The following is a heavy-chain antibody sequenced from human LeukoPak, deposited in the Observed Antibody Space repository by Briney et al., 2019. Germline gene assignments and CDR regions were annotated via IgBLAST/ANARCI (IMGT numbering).Heavy chain of an antibody. CDR2: MNPNSGNT. Sequence: ASVKVSCKASGYTFSSYDINWVRQATGQGPEWLGWMNPNSGNTGYAQKLQGRVTMTADTSTSTAYMELRSLRSDDTAVYYCARLVDPNWNYEPTDYWGQGTLVTVSS. CDR3: ARLVDPNWNYEPTDY. V-gene: IGHV1-8*01. D-gene: IGHD1-7*01. J-gene: IGHJ4*02. CDR1: GYTFSSYD.